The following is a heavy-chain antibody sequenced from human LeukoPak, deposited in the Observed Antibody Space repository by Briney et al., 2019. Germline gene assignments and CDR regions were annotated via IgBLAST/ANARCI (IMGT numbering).Heavy chain of an antibody. CDR2: IYTSGST. D-gene: IGHD6-13*01. V-gene: IGHV4-61*02. CDR1: GGSISSGSYY. CDR3: ARAHPLRIAAAGMY. J-gene: IGHJ4*02. Sequence: SETLSLTCTVSGGSISSGSYYWSWLRQPAGKGLEWIGRIYTSGSTNYNPSLKSRVTISVDRSKNQFSLKLSSVTAADTAVYYCARAHPLRIAAAGMYWGQGTLVTVSS.